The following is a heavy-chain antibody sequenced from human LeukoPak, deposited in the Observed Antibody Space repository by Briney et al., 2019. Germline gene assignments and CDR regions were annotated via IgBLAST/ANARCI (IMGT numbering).Heavy chain of an antibody. V-gene: IGHV1-18*01. CDR3: ARDGYCSSTSCYTGYDY. CDR1: GYTFTSYG. Sequence: APVKVSCKASGYTFTSYGISWVRQAAGQGLEWIGWISAYNGNTNYAQKLQGRVTMTTDTSTSTAYMELRSLRSDDTAVYYCARDGYCSSTSCYTGYDYWGQGTLVTVSS. J-gene: IGHJ4*02. CDR2: ISAYNGNT. D-gene: IGHD2-2*02.